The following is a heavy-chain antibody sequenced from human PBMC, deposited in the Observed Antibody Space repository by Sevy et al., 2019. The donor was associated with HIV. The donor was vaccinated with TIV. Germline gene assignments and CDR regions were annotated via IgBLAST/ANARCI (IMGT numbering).Heavy chain of an antibody. CDR3: TTDRVYYYDSPRDGSIDY. V-gene: IGHV3-15*01. D-gene: IGHD3-22*01. Sequence: GGSLRLSCAASGFTFSNAWMSWVRQAPGKGLEWVGRIKSKTDGGTTDYAAPVKGRFTISRDDSKNTLYLQMNSLKTEDTAVYYYTTDRVYYYDSPRDGSIDYWGQGTLVTVSS. CDR2: IKSKTDGGTT. J-gene: IGHJ4*02. CDR1: GFTFSNAW.